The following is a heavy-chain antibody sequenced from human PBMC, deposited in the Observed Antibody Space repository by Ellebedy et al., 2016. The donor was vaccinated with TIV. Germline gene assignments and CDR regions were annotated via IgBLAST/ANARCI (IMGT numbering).Heavy chain of an antibody. J-gene: IGHJ2*01. V-gene: IGHV3-30*03. D-gene: IGHD6-19*01. CDR1: GFTFSSYG. CDR2: ISYDGSNK. Sequence: GGSLRLSXAASGFTFSSYGMHWVRQAPGKGLEWVAVISYDGSNKYYADSVKGRFTISRDNSKNTLYLQMNSLRAEDTAVYYCARDSRRVAVAVAYWYFDLWGRGTLVTVSS. CDR3: ARDSRRVAVAVAYWYFDL.